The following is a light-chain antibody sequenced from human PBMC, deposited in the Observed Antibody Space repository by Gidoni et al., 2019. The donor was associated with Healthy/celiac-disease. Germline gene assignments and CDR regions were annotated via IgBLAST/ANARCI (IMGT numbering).Light chain of an antibody. CDR3: QAWDSSTVL. J-gene: IGLJ2*01. V-gene: IGLV3-1*01. CDR2: QDS. Sequence: SYELTQPPSVSVSPGQTASITCSGDTLGDKYDCWYQQKPGKYHVLVIYQDSKRPSGIPERFSGSNAGNTATLTISGTQAMDEADYYCQAWDSSTVLFGGGTKRTVL. CDR1: TLGDKY.